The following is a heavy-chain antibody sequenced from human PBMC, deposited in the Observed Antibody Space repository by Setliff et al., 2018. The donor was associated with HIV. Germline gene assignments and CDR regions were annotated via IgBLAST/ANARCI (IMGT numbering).Heavy chain of an antibody. CDR2: ICCSGST. CDR1: GDSISSGSYY. D-gene: IGHD1-26*01. Sequence: SETLSLTCTVSGDSISSGSYYWSWIRQHPGKGLEWIGYICCSGSTFYNPSLQSRITISVDTSKNHFSLKLTSVSAADTAVYYCAKDRSGSYRTFDYWGPGILVTVSS. CDR3: AKDRSGSYRTFDY. V-gene: IGHV4-31*03. J-gene: IGHJ4*02.